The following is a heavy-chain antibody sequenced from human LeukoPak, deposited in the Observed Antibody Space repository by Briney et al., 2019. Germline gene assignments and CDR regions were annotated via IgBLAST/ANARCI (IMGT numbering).Heavy chain of an antibody. J-gene: IGHJ6*02. D-gene: IGHD6-13*01. V-gene: IGHV4-59*08. CDR3: AGGEYSSSRTSMDV. Sequence: PSETLSLTCTVSGGSISTYFWSWIRQPPGKGLEWIGHIYFSGSTNYNPSLKSRVTISVDTSKNQFSLKLSSVTAADTAVYYCAGGEYSSSRTSMDVWGQGTTVTVSS. CDR1: GGSISTYF. CDR2: IYFSGST.